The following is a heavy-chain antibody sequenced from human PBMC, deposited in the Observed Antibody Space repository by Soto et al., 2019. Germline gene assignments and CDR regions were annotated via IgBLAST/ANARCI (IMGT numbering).Heavy chain of an antibody. CDR1: GFTFFDYW. J-gene: IGHJ4*02. Sequence: HPWGSLRLSCAASGFTFFDYWIHWFRQPPGKGPEWVSRMTGDGRTTQYADSVKGRFTASRDNAKSTLYLQMNSLRAEDTAVYYCATAEVDYWGPGTLVTVSS. CDR3: ATAEVDY. CDR2: MTGDGRTT. V-gene: IGHV3-74*03.